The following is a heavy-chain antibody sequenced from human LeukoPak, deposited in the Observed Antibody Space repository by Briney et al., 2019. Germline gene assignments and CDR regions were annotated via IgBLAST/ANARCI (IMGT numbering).Heavy chain of an antibody. CDR2: IIPIFGTA. CDR3: ARTVAGIGYFDY. CDR1: GGTFSSYA. V-gene: IGHV1-69*06. J-gene: IGHJ4*02. Sequence: SVKVSCKASGGTFSSYAISWVRQAPGQGLVWMGGIIPIFGTANYAQKFQGRVTITADKSTSTAYMELSSLRSEDTAVYYCARTVAGIGYFDYWGQGTLVTVSS. D-gene: IGHD6-19*01.